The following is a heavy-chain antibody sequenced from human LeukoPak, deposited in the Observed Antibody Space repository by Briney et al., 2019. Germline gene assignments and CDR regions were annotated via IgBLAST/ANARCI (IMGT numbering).Heavy chain of an antibody. D-gene: IGHD2-2*01. J-gene: IGHJ6*03. CDR2: IYTSGST. CDR1: GGSISSSNYY. Sequence: SETLSLTCTVSGGSISSSNYYWTWIRQPAGKGLELIGRIYTSGSTSYNPSLKSRVTISVDTSRNQFSLKLSSVTAADTAVYYCARRTRGYYYYMDVWGKGTTVTISS. CDR3: ARRTRGYYYYMDV. V-gene: IGHV4-61*02.